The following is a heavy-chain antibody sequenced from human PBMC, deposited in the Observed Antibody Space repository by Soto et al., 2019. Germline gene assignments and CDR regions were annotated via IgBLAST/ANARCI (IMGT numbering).Heavy chain of an antibody. CDR2: ISVGGSGE. J-gene: IGHJ4*02. CDR3: SIDLWWYTH. V-gene: IGHV3-23*01. CDR1: GFTFSDHA. D-gene: IGHD2-15*01. Sequence: EVQLLESGGGLVQPGGSLRLSCTASGFTFSDHAMTWVRQAPGKGLEWVSGISVGGSGEYYADSVKGRFTVSRANSKNTLFLQMDRLRAEDTAVYYWSIDLWWYTHWGQGTLVTVSS.